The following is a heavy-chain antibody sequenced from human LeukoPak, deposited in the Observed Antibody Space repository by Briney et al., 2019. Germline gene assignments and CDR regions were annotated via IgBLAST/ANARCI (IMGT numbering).Heavy chain of an antibody. J-gene: IGHJ4*02. D-gene: IGHD6-19*01. Sequence: KSSGTLSLTCAVSGGSISSSNWWSWVRQPPGKGLEWIGEIYHGGSTNYNPSLKSRVTISVDKSKNQFSLKLSSVTAADTAVYYCASVPGVSSSGWFFDYWGQGTLVTVSS. CDR3: ASVPGVSSSGWFFDY. CDR2: IYHGGST. CDR1: GGSISSSNW. V-gene: IGHV4-4*02.